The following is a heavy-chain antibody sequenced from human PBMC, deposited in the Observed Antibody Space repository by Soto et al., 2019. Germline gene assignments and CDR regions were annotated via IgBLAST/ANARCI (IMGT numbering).Heavy chain of an antibody. CDR1: GFTFSYYW. CDR2: IHSDGSRT. Sequence: VQLVESGGGLVRPGGSLRLSCAASGFTFSYYWMHWVRQAPGKGLVWVSRIHSDGSRTNYADFVKGRFIISRDNARNSVDLQVTSVRVEDTAVYYFARGDRGAFDLWGQGTVFTFSS. D-gene: IGHD1-26*01. V-gene: IGHV3-74*01. J-gene: IGHJ3*01. CDR3: ARGDRGAFDL.